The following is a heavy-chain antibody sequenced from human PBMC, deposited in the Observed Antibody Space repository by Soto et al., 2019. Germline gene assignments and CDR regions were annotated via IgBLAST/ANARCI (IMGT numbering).Heavy chain of an antibody. V-gene: IGHV3-48*02. CDR1: GFTLSSYS. Sequence: GGSLRLSCAASGFTLSSYSMNWVRQAPGKGLDWVSYISRTSSAIYYADSVRGRFTISRDNANNSLFLQMNSLRDEDTAVYYCARDGGYSGYDIDYWGQGTLVTVSS. CDR2: ISRTSSAI. J-gene: IGHJ4*02. CDR3: ARDGGYSGYDIDY. D-gene: IGHD5-12*01.